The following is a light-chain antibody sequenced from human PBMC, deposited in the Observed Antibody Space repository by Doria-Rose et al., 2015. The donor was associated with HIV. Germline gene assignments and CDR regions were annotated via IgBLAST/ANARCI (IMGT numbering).Light chain of an antibody. CDR3: QSFDRRLSAFI. CDR1: GSNIGADYA. CDR2: GDN. J-gene: IGLJ2*01. V-gene: IGLV1-40*02. Sequence: QSVVTQPPSASGAPGQRVTIPCTGSGSNIGADYAVHWYQQVPGAAPKLLIYGDNNRPSGVPDRFSGSRSGTSASLAITRLQAEDEADYYCQSFDRRLSAFIFGGGTKLTVL.